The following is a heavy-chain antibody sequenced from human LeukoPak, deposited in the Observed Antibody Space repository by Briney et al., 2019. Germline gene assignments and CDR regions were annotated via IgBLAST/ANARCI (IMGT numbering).Heavy chain of an antibody. V-gene: IGHV3-48*01. Sequence: PGGSLRLSCAASGFTFSSYSMNWVRQAPGKGLEWVSYISSSSSTIYYADSVKGRFTISRDNSKNTLYLQMNSLRAEDTAIYYCAKDAQVYSTYDWRWFDPWGQGTLVTVSS. CDR2: ISSSSSTI. CDR1: GFTFSSYS. D-gene: IGHD4-11*01. CDR3: AKDAQVYSTYDWRWFDP. J-gene: IGHJ5*02.